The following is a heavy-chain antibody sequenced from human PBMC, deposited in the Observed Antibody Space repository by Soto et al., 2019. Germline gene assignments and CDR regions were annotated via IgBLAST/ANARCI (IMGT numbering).Heavy chain of an antibody. CDR3: VKGNYYDSSGYYSHNLFDY. D-gene: IGHD3-22*01. CDR1: GFTFSSYA. V-gene: IGHV3-64D*08. Sequence: VQLVESGGGLVQPGGSLRLSCSASGFTFSSYAMHWVRQAPGKGLEYVSAISSNGGSTNYADSVKGRFTISRDNSKNTLYLQMSSLRAEDTAVYYCVKGNYYDSSGYYSHNLFDYWGQGTLVTVSS. CDR2: ISSNGGST. J-gene: IGHJ4*02.